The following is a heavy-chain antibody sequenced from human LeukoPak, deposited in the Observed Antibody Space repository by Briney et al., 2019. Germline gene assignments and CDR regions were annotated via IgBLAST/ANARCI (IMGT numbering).Heavy chain of an antibody. CDR1: GGSISSYY. Sequence: PSETLSLTCTVSGGSISSYYWSWVRQPAGKGLEWIGRIYTSGSTNYNPSLKSRVTMSVDTSKNQFSLKLSSVTAADTAVYYCARGSTYYDFWSGYDYFDYWGQGTLVTVSS. D-gene: IGHD3-3*01. CDR3: ARGSTYYDFWSGYDYFDY. CDR2: IYTSGST. J-gene: IGHJ4*02. V-gene: IGHV4-4*07.